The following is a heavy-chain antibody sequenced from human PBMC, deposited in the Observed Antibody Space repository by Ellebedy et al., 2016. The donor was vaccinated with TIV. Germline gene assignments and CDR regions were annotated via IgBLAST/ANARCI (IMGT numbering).Heavy chain of an antibody. Sequence: GESLKISCAASGFTFSSYDMHWVRQATGKGLEWVSAIGTAGDTYYPGSVKGRFTISRENAKNSLYLQMNSLRAVETAVYYCARHPTLGYGMDVWGQGTTVTVSS. CDR1: GFTFSSYD. V-gene: IGHV3-13*01. D-gene: IGHD3-16*01. J-gene: IGHJ6*02. CDR2: IGTAGDT. CDR3: ARHPTLGYGMDV.